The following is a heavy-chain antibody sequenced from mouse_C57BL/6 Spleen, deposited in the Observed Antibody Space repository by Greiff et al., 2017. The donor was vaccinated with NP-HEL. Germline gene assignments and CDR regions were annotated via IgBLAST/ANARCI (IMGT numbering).Heavy chain of an antibody. CDR2: ITPNYGTT. J-gene: IGHJ3*01. Sequence: EVQLQQSGPELVKPGASVKISCKASGYSFTDYNMNWVKQSNGKSLEWIGVITPNYGTTSYNQKFKGKATLTVDQSSSTAYMQLNSLTSEDSAVYYCAREAEGISSEAWFAYWGQGTLVTVSA. D-gene: IGHD1-1*01. V-gene: IGHV1-39*01. CDR1: GYSFTDYN. CDR3: AREAEGISSEAWFAY.